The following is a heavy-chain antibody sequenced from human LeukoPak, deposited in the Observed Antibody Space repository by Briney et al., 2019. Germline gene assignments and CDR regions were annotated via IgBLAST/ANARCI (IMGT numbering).Heavy chain of an antibody. CDR1: GGSISSGGYY. Sequence: SQTLSLTCTVSGGSISSGGYYWSWIRQHPGKGLEWIGYICYSGSTYYNPSLKSRVTISVDTSKNQFSLKLSSVTAADTAVYYCARGSRDGYYDSSGYYPLEPSFFDYWGQGTLVTVSS. J-gene: IGHJ4*02. D-gene: IGHD3-22*01. CDR3: ARGSRDGYYDSSGYYPLEPSFFDY. CDR2: ICYSGST. V-gene: IGHV4-31*03.